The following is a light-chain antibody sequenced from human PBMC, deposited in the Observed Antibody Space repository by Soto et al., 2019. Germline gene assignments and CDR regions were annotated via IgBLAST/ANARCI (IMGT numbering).Light chain of an antibody. CDR3: HQYASSPLT. V-gene: IGKV3-20*01. CDR1: QTVGKNY. J-gene: IGKJ4*01. Sequence: EIVLTQSPGTLSLSPGERAALSCRASQTVGKNYLGWYQQKPSQSLRLLIYDASKRATGIPDRFSGTASGTDFTLTISGLEPEDFAVYYCHQYASSPLTFGGGTKVEIK. CDR2: DAS.